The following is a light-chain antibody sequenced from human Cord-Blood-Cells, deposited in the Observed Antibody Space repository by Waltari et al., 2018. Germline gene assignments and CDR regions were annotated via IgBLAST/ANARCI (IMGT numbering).Light chain of an antibody. CDR3: QAWDSSNVV. CDR2: QDS. CDR1: KLGDKY. J-gene: IGLJ2*01. Sequence: SYELTQPPSVSVSPGQTASITCSGDKLGDKYACWYQQTPGQSPVLVIYQDSQRPSGIPERFSGSNAGNTATLTISGTQAMDEADYYCQAWDSSNVVFGGGTKLTVL. V-gene: IGLV3-1*01.